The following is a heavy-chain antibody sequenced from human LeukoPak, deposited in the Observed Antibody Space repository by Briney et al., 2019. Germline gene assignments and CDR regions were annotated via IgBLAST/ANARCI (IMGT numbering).Heavy chain of an antibody. J-gene: IGHJ5*02. V-gene: IGHV4-59*01. CDR2: IYYTGST. CDR1: GASISSYY. Sequence: SETLSLTCTVSGASISSYYWSWVRQPPGKGLEWIGYIYYTGSTDYNPSLQSRVTISVDTSKNQSSLKLSSVTAADTAVYYCTRGRLWFDHWGQGTLVTVSS. CDR3: TRGRLWFDH.